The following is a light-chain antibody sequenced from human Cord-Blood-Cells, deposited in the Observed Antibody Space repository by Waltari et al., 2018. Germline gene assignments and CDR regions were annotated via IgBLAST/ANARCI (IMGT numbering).Light chain of an antibody. J-gene: IGLJ1*01. V-gene: IGLV2-18*02. Sequence: QSALTPPPSVSGSPGQSVTIPCTGTSSDGGSYNRVSWYQPPPGTAPKLMIYEVSNRPSGVPDRFSGSKSGNTASLTISGLQAEDEADYYCSSYTSSSTYVFGTGTKVTVL. CDR2: EVS. CDR3: SSYTSSSTYV. CDR1: SSDGGSYNR.